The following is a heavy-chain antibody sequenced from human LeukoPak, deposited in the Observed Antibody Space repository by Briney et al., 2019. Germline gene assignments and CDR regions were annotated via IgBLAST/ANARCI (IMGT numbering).Heavy chain of an antibody. Sequence: PGGSLRLSGAASGFTFSSYWMHWVRQAPVKGLVWVSRINTDGSSTSYEDSGKGRFTISRDNAKNTLYLQMNSLRAEDTAVYYCARTLDIVVVPAAIGVDYWGQGTLVTVSS. CDR3: ARTLDIVVVPAAIGVDY. CDR2: INTDGSST. J-gene: IGHJ4*02. V-gene: IGHV3-74*01. D-gene: IGHD2-2*01. CDR1: GFTFSSYW.